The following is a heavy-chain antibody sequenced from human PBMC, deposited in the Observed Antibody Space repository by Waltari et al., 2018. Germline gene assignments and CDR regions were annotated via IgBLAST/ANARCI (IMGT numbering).Heavy chain of an antibody. CDR1: EFTFSSYW. V-gene: IGHV3-74*01. CDR3: GRDLGGSGSD. J-gene: IGHJ4*02. CDR2: IDTHGRRT. D-gene: IGHD1-26*01. Sequence: EVQVVESGGGLVKPGGSLRLPCAASEFTFSSYWTHWVRQVPGKGMVWVSRIDTHGRRTDYADSVKGRFTISRDNAKNTLYLQMNSLTAEDTAVYYCGRDLGGSGSDWGQGTLVTVSS.